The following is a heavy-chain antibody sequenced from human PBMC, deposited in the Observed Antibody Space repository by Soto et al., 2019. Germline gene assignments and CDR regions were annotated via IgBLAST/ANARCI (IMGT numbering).Heavy chain of an antibody. CDR1: GGSISSGGYY. J-gene: IGHJ4*02. CDR2: INHSGST. V-gene: IGHV4-39*07. Sequence: SETLSLTCTVSGGSISSGGYYWSWIRQPPGKGLEWIGEINHSGSTNYNPSLKSRVTISVDTSKNQFSLKLSSVTAADTAVYYCAAYIIVGATTEGYFDYWGQGTLVTVSS. CDR3: AAYIIVGATTEGYFDY. D-gene: IGHD1-26*01.